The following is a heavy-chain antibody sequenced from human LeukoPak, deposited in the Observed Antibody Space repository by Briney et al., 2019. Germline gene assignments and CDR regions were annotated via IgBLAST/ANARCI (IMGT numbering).Heavy chain of an antibody. Sequence: GGSLRLSCAGSGFTFSSYAMSWARQAPGKGLEWVSTIIGSGVTTYYADSVKGRFTISRDNSKNTLYLQVNSLRAEDTAVYYCAKDASDTGYYFDYWGQGTLVTVSS. D-gene: IGHD1-14*01. CDR3: AKDASDTGYYFDY. CDR2: IIGSGVTT. CDR1: GFTFSSYA. V-gene: IGHV3-23*01. J-gene: IGHJ4*02.